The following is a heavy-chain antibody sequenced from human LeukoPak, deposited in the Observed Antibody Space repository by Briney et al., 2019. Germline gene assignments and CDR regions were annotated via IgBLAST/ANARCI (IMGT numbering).Heavy chain of an antibody. D-gene: IGHD2/OR15-2a*01. CDR1: GGSISSYY. V-gene: IGHV4-59*08. J-gene: IGHJ6*02. Sequence: SETLSLTCTVSGGSISSYYWSWIRQPPGKGLEWIGYIYYSGTTNYNPSLKSRVTISVDTSKNQFSLKLSSVTAADTAVYYRARHYFRYYYYGMDVWGQGTTVTVSS. CDR2: IYYSGTT. CDR3: ARHYFRYYYYGMDV.